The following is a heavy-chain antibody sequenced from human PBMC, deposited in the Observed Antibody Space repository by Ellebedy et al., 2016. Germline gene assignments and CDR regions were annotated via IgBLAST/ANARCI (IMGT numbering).Heavy chain of an antibody. CDR3: AKGGGADSSGYYYRN. CDR1: GFTFSSYA. Sequence: GESLKISCAASGFTFSSYAMSWVRQAPGKGLEWVSAISGSGGSTYYADSVKGRFTISRDNSKNTLYLQMSSLRAEDTAVYYCAKGGGADSSGYYYRNWGQGTLVTVSS. CDR2: ISGSGGST. D-gene: IGHD3-22*01. J-gene: IGHJ4*02. V-gene: IGHV3-23*01.